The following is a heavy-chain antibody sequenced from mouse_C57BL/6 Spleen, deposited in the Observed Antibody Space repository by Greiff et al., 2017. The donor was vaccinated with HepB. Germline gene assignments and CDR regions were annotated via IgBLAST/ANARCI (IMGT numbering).Heavy chain of an antibody. CDR3: AEDSSEGYFDY. CDR2: IYPGDGDT. V-gene: IGHV1-80*01. D-gene: IGHD3-2*02. CDR1: GYAFSSYW. J-gene: IGHJ2*01. Sequence: VQLQQSGAELVKPGASVKISCKASGYAFSSYWMNWVKQRPGKGLEWIGQIYPGDGDTNYNGKFKGKATLTADKSSSTAYMQLSSLTSEDSAVYFCAEDSSEGYFDYWGQGTTLTVSS.